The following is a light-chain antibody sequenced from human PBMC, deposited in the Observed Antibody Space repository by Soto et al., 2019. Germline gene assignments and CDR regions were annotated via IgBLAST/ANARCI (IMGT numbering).Light chain of an antibody. J-gene: IGLJ1*01. CDR2: ANN. CDR1: SSNIGAGYD. Sequence: QSVLTQPPSVSGAPGQRVTISCTGSSSNIGAGYDVHWYQQFPGTAPKLLIYANNNRPSGVPDRFSASKSGTSASLAITGLQADDEAEYYCQSYDTSLRGVFGSGTKLTVL. CDR3: QSYDTSLRGV. V-gene: IGLV1-40*01.